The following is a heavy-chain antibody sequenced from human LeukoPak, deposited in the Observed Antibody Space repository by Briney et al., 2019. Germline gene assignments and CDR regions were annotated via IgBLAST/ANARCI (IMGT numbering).Heavy chain of an antibody. J-gene: IGHJ4*02. CDR2: ISAYNGNT. V-gene: IGHV1-18*04. Sequence: ASVKVSCKASDYTFTTYCISWVRQAPGQGLDWMGWISAYNGNTNYAQNLQGRVTMTTDTSTSTAYVELRSLNSDDTAVYYCARALVVTSPFDYWGQGTLVTVSS. D-gene: IGHD4-23*01. CDR3: ARALVVTSPFDY. CDR1: DYTFTTYC.